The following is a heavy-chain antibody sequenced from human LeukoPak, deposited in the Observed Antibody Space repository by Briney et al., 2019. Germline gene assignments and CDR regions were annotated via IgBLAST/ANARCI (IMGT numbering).Heavy chain of an antibody. J-gene: IGHJ4*02. CDR3: ATTLTVTTGFY. Sequence: GGSLRLSCAASGFTFSSYWMSWVRQAPGKGLECVANIKEDGSEKYYVDSVKGRFTISRDNAENSLYLQMHSLRAEDTAVYYCATTLTVTTGFYWGQGTLVTVSS. V-gene: IGHV3-7*01. D-gene: IGHD4-17*01. CDR2: IKEDGSEK. CDR1: GFTFSSYW.